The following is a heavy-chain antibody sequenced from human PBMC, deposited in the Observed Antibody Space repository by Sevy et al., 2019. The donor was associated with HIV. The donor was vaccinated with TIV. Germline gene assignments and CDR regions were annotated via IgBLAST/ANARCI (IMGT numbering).Heavy chain of an antibody. J-gene: IGHJ5*02. CDR1: GFTFSNYA. D-gene: IGHD3-3*01. CDR2: LSYDGSDK. V-gene: IGHV3-30-3*01. Sequence: GGSLRLSCAASGFTFSNYAIHWVRQAPGKGLEWVAVLSYDGSDKDYADSVKGRFTISRDNFKNKLYLHMNSLKIEETAVYYCARDNFFYFWSCYYDSWGPGTLVTVSS. CDR3: ARDNFFYFWSCYYDS.